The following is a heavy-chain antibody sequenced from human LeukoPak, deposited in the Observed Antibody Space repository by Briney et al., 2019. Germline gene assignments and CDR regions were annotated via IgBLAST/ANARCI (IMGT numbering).Heavy chain of an antibody. J-gene: IGHJ4*02. CDR2: INPNSGGT. CDR1: GYTFTGYY. Sequence: GASVKVSCKASGYTFTGYYMHWVRQAPGQGLEWMGWINPNSGGTNYAQKLQGRVTMTTDTSTSTAYMELRSLRSDDTAVYYCARVDYDILTGYPYYFDYWGQGTLVTVSS. CDR3: ARVDYDILTGYPYYFDY. D-gene: IGHD3-9*01. V-gene: IGHV1-2*02.